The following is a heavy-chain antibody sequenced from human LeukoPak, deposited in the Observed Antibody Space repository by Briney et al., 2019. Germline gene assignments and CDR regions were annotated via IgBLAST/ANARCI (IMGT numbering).Heavy chain of an antibody. D-gene: IGHD4-23*01. CDR1: GFTFDDYA. CDR2: ISWNSGSI. CDR3: AKKGYSGNSGGAYFDY. J-gene: IGHJ4*02. Sequence: PGGSLRLSCAASGFTFDDYAMHWVRQAPGKGLEWVSGISWNSGSIDYADSVKGRFAISRDNAKNSLYLQMNSLRIEDTALYYCAKKGYSGNSGGAYFDYWGQGTLVTVSS. V-gene: IGHV3-9*01.